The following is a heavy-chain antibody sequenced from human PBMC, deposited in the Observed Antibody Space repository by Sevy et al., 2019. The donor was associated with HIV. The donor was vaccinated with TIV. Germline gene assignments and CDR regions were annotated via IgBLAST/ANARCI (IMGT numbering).Heavy chain of an antibody. V-gene: IGHV3-7*03. CDR2: IKQDGSEK. J-gene: IGHJ6*02. Sequence: GESLKISCAASGFTFSSYWMRWVRQAPGKGLEWVANIKQDGSEKYYVDSVKGRFTISRDNAKNSLYLQMNSLRAEDTAVYYCARDWECTGGVCYFMDVWGQGTTVTVSS. CDR1: GFTFSSYW. CDR3: ARDWECTGGVCYFMDV. D-gene: IGHD2-8*02.